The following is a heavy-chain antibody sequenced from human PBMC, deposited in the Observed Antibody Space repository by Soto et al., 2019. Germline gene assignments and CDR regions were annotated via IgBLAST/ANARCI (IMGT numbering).Heavy chain of an antibody. J-gene: IGHJ6*02. D-gene: IGHD2-15*01. Sequence: GASVKVSCKASGYTFTSYGISRVRQAPGQGLEWMGWISAYNGNTNYAQKLQGRVTMTTDTSTSTAYMELRSLRSDDTAVYYCARDLWCSGGSCSGSYYYGMDVWGQGTTVTVSS. V-gene: IGHV1-18*01. CDR1: GYTFTSYG. CDR2: ISAYNGNT. CDR3: ARDLWCSGGSCSGSYYYGMDV.